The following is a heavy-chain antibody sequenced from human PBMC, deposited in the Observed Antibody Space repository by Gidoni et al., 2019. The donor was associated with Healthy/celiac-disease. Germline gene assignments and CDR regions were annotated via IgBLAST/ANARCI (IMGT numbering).Heavy chain of an antibody. CDR2: IYTSGST. V-gene: IGHV4-61*02. CDR1: GGSISSGSYY. J-gene: IGHJ4*02. D-gene: IGHD3-10*01. CDR3: ARDTSFAGSGY. Sequence: QVQLQESGPGLVKPSQTLSLTCTVSGGSISSGSYYWSWIRQPAGKGLEWIGRIYTSGSTNYNPSLKSRVTISVDTSKNQFSLKLSSVTAADTAVYYCARDTSFAGSGYWGQGTLVTVSS.